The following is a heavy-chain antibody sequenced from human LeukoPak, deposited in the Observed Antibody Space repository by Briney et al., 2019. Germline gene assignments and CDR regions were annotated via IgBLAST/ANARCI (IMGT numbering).Heavy chain of an antibody. J-gene: IGHJ4*02. CDR2: IWYDGSNK. CDR1: GFTFSSYG. V-gene: IGHV3-33*01. D-gene: IGHD6-19*01. CDR3: ARFIAVAGTYYFDY. Sequence: GRSLRLSCAASGFTFSSYGMHWVRQAPGKGLEWVAVIWYDGSNKYYADSVKGRFTISRDNSKNTLYLQMNSLRSDDTAVYYCARFIAVAGTYYFDYWGQGTLVTVSS.